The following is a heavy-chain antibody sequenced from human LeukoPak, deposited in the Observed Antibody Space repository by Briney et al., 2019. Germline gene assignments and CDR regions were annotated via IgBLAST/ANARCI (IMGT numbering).Heavy chain of an antibody. CDR1: GFTFSSYA. CDR3: AKEGSGSYYDS. Sequence: PGGSLRLSCAPSGFTFSSYAMGWVRQAPGKGLECVSNIRSGGGTTYYADSVKGRFTISRDNSRNTLYLQMNSLRAEDTAVYYCAKEGSGSYYDSWSQGTLVTVSS. J-gene: IGHJ4*02. V-gene: IGHV3-23*01. CDR2: IRSGGGTT. D-gene: IGHD1-26*01.